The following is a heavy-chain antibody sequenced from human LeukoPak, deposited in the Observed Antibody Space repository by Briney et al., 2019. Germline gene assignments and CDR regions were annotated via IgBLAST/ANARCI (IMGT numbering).Heavy chain of an antibody. CDR3: ARDQLDLLSGFDY. CDR2: INPNSGGT. D-gene: IGHD2-15*01. J-gene: IGHJ4*02. Sequence: ASVKVSCKASGYTFTGYYMHRVRQAPGQGLEWMGWINPNSGGTNYAQKFQGRVTMTRDTSISTAYMELSRLRSDDTAVYYCARDQLDLLSGFDYWGQGTLVTVSS. V-gene: IGHV1-2*02. CDR1: GYTFTGYY.